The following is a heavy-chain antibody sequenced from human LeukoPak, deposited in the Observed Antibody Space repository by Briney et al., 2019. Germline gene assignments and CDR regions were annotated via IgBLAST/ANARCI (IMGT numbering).Heavy chain of an antibody. Sequence: ASVKVSCKASGYTFTSYYMHWVRQAPGQGLESMGIINPSGGSTSYAQKFQGRVTMTRDMSTSTVYMELSSLRSEDTAVYYCGRTSSDFWSGYHKNWFDPWGQGTLVTVSS. D-gene: IGHD3-3*01. J-gene: IGHJ5*02. CDR1: GYTFTSYY. CDR2: INPSGGST. CDR3: GRTSSDFWSGYHKNWFDP. V-gene: IGHV1-46*01.